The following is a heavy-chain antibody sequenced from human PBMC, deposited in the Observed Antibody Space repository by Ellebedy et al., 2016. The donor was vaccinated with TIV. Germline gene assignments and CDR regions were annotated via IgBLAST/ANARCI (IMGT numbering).Heavy chain of an antibody. D-gene: IGHD6-13*01. CDR2: VSGYNGNT. J-gene: IGHJ4*02. Sequence: AASVKVSCKASGYTFATYAMHWVRQAPGQRLEWMGWVSGYNGNTQYAQKFQGRVTMTTDTSTTTAYMELRSLRSDDTAVYYCARDPGSWLTDYWGQGTLVTVSS. CDR1: GYTFATYA. CDR3: ARDPGSWLTDY. V-gene: IGHV1-18*01.